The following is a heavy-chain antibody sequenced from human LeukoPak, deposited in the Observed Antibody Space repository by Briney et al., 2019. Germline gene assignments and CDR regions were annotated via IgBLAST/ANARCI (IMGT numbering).Heavy chain of an antibody. Sequence: PGGSLRLSCAASGFSFTNYWTSWVRQAPGKGLEWVANIKQDGSEKNYVDSVKGRFTISRDNAQNSLYLQMNSLRAEDTAVFYCARDRPTGDFDYWGQGTLVTVSS. CDR2: IKQDGSEK. CDR1: GFSFTNYW. J-gene: IGHJ4*02. D-gene: IGHD7-27*01. CDR3: ARDRPTGDFDY. V-gene: IGHV3-7*01.